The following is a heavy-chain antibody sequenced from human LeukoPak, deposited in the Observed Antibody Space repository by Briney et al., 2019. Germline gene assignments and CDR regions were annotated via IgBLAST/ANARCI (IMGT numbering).Heavy chain of an antibody. CDR3: AREVTMVRGVTYFDY. J-gene: IGHJ4*02. V-gene: IGHV4-30-2*01. CDR1: GGSISSGGYS. D-gene: IGHD3-10*01. Sequence: SQTLSLTCAVSGGSISSGGYSWSWIRQPPGKGLEWIGYIYHSGSTYYNPSLKSRVTISVDRSKNQFSLKLSSVTAADTAVYYCAREVTMVRGVTYFDYWGQGTLVTVSS. CDR2: IYHSGST.